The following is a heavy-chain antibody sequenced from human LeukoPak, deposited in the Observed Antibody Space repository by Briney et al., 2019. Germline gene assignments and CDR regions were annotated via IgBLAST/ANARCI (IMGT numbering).Heavy chain of an antibody. CDR3: AKGRTEAGYHPFPDY. Sequence: PGGSLRLSCSASGFTFSSYGIHWVRQAPGKGLEWVAFIRYDGSNKYYADSVKGRFTISRDNSKNTLYLKMISLRAKDTAVYYSAKGRTEAGYHPFPDYWGQGTLVTVSS. CDR2: IRYDGSNK. D-gene: IGHD5-12*01. CDR1: GFTFSSYG. V-gene: IGHV3-30*02. J-gene: IGHJ4*02.